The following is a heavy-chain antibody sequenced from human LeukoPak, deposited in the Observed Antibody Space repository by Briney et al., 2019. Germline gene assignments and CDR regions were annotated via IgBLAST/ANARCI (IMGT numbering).Heavy chain of an antibody. CDR3: AKAQVTSCRGAYCYQFDS. V-gene: IGHV3-53*01. CDR1: RFTVSSNY. CDR2: IYCGGST. Sequence: GGSLRLSCAACRFTVSSNYMSWVRQPPGKGVEAVSVIYCGGSTYYPDSVTGRFTISRDNSKNMLYVQMNSLRAEDMAVYFCAKAQVTSCRGAYCYQFDSWGQGTLVTVSS. J-gene: IGHJ4*02. D-gene: IGHD2-21*01.